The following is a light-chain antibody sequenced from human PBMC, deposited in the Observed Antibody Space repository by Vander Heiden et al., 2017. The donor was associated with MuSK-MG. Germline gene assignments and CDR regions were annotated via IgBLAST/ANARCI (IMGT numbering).Light chain of an antibody. CDR3: MQALQTPLT. V-gene: IGKV2-28*01. CDR2: LGS. J-gene: IGKJ4*01. Sequence: DIVMTQSPLSLPVTPGEPASISCRSSQSLLHSNGYNYLDWYLQKPGQSPQLLLYLGSHRASGVPDRFSGSGSGTDFTLKISRVEAEDVGVYYCMQALQTPLTFGGGTKVEIK. CDR1: QSLLHSNGYNY.